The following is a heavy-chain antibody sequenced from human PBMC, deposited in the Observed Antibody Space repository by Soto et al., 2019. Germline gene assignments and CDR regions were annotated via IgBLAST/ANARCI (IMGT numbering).Heavy chain of an antibody. CDR2: IYYSGST. D-gene: IGHD3-3*01. V-gene: IGHV4-39*01. J-gene: IGHJ5*02. CDR3: ARHVFGVVNNGSAP. Sequence: SETLSLTCTVSGGSISSYYWVWIRQPPGKGLEWIGSIYYSGSTYYNPSLKSRVTISVDTSKNQFSLKLSSVTAADTAVYYCARHVFGVVNNGSAPWGQGTLVPVSS. CDR1: GGSISSYY.